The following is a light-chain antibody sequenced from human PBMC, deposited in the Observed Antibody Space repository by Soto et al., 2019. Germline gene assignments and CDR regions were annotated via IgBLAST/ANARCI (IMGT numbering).Light chain of an antibody. V-gene: IGLV1-40*01. J-gene: IGLJ2*01. CDR1: SSNIGAGFD. Sequence: QSVLTQPPSVSGAPGQRVTISCTGSSSNIGAGFDVHWYQQLPGTAPKLLIYVNTNRPSGVPDRFSGSKSGTSASLAITGHHCEEDAYYYCASSDSRLGAVVLGGGTNVTVL. CDR2: VNT. CDR3: ASSDSRLGAVV.